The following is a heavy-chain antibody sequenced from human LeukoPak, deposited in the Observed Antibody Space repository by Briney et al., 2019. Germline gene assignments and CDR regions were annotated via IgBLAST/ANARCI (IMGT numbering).Heavy chain of an antibody. CDR2: ISGSGGST. CDR1: GFTFSSYA. V-gene: IGHV3-23*01. J-gene: IGHJ4*02. CDR3: AKDRIQLCCFDY. D-gene: IGHD5-18*01. Sequence: GGSLRLSCAASGFTFSSYAMSWVRQAPGKGLEWVSAISGSGGSTYYADSVKGRFTISRDNSKNTLYLQMNGLRAEDTAVYYCAKDRIQLCCFDYWGQGTLVTVSS.